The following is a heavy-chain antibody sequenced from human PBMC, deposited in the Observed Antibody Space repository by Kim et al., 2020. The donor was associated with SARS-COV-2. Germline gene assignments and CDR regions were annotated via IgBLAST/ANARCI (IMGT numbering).Heavy chain of an antibody. Sequence: SETLSLTCTVSGGSISSGGYYWSWIRQHPGKGLEWIGYIYYSGSTYYNPSLKSRVTISVDTSKNQFSLKLSSMTAADTAVYYCASISYYYGSGSYWGGTFDSWGQGTLGTVSS. CDR3: ASISYYYGSGSYWGGTFDS. D-gene: IGHD3-10*01. V-gene: IGHV4-31*03. CDR1: GGSISSGGYY. J-gene: IGHJ4*02. CDR2: IYYSGST.